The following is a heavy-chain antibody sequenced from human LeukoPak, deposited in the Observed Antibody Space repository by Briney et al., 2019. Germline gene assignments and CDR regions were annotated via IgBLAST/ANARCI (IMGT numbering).Heavy chain of an antibody. D-gene: IGHD3-10*02. Sequence: AGGSLRPSCAATEFTFSSYEMNWVRQATGKGLEWVSYISSSGSTIYYADSVKGRFTISRDNAKNSLYLQMNSLRAEDTAVYYCAELGITMIGGVWGKGTTVTISS. CDR1: EFTFSSYE. V-gene: IGHV3-48*03. CDR2: ISSSGSTI. J-gene: IGHJ6*04. CDR3: AELGITMIGGV.